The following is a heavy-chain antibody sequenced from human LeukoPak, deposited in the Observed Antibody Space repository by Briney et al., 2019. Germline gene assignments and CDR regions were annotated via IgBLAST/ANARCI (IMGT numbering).Heavy chain of an antibody. CDR2: IWYDGSKK. V-gene: IGHV3-33*01. J-gene: IGHJ4*02. Sequence: PGGSLRLSCVVSGFSISSYGMHWVRQSPGKGLEWVAVIWYDGSKKYHADSVRGRFTISRDVSKSTLYLEMSSLRAEDTAVYYCARDECSTTYCYRYWGQGTLVTVSS. D-gene: IGHD2/OR15-2a*01. CDR3: ARDECSTTYCYRY. CDR1: GFSISSYG.